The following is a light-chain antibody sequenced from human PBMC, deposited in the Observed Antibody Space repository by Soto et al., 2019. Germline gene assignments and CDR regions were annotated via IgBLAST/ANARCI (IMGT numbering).Light chain of an antibody. J-gene: IGKJ5*01. V-gene: IGKV3-20*01. CDR1: QDVSRSY. CDR2: GAS. CDR3: QQYASSPIT. Sequence: EIVLTQSPGTLSLSPGERATLSCRASQDVSRSYLAWYQQRPGQAPRLLIYGASSRATGIPDRFSGSGSGTDFTLTISRLEPEDFAVYYCQQYASSPITFGQGTRLEIK.